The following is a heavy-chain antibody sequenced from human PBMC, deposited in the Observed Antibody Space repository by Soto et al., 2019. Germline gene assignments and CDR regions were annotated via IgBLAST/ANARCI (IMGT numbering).Heavy chain of an antibody. V-gene: IGHV3-49*04. J-gene: IGHJ4*02. D-gene: IGHD3-22*01. CDR2: IRSKSYGETT. CDR1: GFXXGDSA. CDR3: TRVYYDRTGYLTNFDY. Sequence: GGSLRLSCTASGFXXGDSAMRWVCQAPGMGLELVGFIRSKSYGETTQYAASVKGRFTISRDDSKSIAYLQMNSLKTEDTAVYYCTRVYYDRTGYLTNFDYWGQGTLVTVSS.